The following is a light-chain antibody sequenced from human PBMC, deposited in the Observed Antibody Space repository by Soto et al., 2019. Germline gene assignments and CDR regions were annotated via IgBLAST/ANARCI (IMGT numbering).Light chain of an antibody. J-gene: IGLJ2*01. CDR1: SGHSSYA. Sequence: QPVLTQSPSASASLGASVKLTCTLSSGHSSYAIAWHQQQPEKGPRYLMKLNSDGSHSKGDGIPDRFSGSSSGAERYLTIPRLQSEDEADDYCQTWGTGIQVFGGGTKVTVL. V-gene: IGLV4-69*01. CDR2: LNSDGSH. CDR3: QTWGTGIQV.